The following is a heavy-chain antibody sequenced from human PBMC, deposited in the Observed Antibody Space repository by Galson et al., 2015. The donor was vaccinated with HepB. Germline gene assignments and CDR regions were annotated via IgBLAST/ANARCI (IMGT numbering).Heavy chain of an antibody. CDR1: GYTLTELS. Sequence: SVKVSCKVSGYTLTELSMHWVRQAPGKGLEWMGGFDPEDGETIYAQKFQGRVTMTEDTSTDTAYMELSSLRSEDTAVYYCATVQPQLPDAFDIWGQGTMVTVSS. V-gene: IGHV1-24*01. J-gene: IGHJ3*02. CDR3: ATVQPQLPDAFDI. CDR2: FDPEDGET. D-gene: IGHD2-2*01.